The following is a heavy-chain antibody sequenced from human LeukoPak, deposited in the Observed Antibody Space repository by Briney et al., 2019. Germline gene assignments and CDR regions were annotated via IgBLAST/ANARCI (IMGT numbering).Heavy chain of an antibody. V-gene: IGHV3-21*01. CDR1: GFTFSSYS. J-gene: IGHJ4*02. Sequence: PGRSLRLSCAASGFTFSSYSMNWVRQAPGKGLEWLSFISSSSSYIYYADSVNGRFTISRDNAKNSLYLQMNSVRAEDTAVYYCARSYYCGSGPLDYWGQGTLVTVSS. D-gene: IGHD3-10*01. CDR3: ARSYYCGSGPLDY. CDR2: ISSSSSYI.